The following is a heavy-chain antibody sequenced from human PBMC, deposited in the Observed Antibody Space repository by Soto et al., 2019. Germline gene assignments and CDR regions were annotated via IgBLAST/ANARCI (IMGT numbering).Heavy chain of an antibody. J-gene: IGHJ3*02. CDR2: IIPIFGTA. Sequence: ASVKVFGKTSGGTFSSDAISWVRQAPGQGLGWRGGIIPIFGTANYAQKFQGRVTITADESTSTAYMELSSLRSEDTAVYDCARDSMTIFGVVIKRAGAVDIWGQGTMVTVSS. CDR3: ARDSMTIFGVVIKRAGAVDI. CDR1: GGTFSSDA. D-gene: IGHD3-3*01. V-gene: IGHV1-69*13.